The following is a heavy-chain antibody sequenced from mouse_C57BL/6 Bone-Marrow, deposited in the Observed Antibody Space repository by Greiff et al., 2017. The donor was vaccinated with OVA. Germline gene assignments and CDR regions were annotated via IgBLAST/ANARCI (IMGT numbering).Heavy chain of an antibody. V-gene: IGHV5-9*01. J-gene: IGHJ2*01. CDR1: GFTFSSYT. D-gene: IGHD1-2*01. CDR2: ISGGGGNT. CDR3: ARTRRFDY. Sequence: DVKLVESGGGLVKPGGSLKLSCAASGFTFSSYTMSWVRQTPEKRLEWVATISGGGGNTYYPDSVKGRFTISRENAKNTLYLQMSSLRSENTALYYCARTRRFDYWGQGTTLTVSS.